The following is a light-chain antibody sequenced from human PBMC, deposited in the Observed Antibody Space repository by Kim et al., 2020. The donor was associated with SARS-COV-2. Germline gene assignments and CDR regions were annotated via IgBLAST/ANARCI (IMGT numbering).Light chain of an antibody. CDR2: QDS. CDR1: KLGDKY. J-gene: IGLJ2*01. Sequence: SGSPGQTTSITCSGGKLGDKYACWYQQKPGQSPVLVIYQDSKRPSGIPERFSGSNSGNTATLTISGTQAMDEADYYCQAWDSSVVFGGGTQLTVL. CDR3: QAWDSSVV. V-gene: IGLV3-1*01.